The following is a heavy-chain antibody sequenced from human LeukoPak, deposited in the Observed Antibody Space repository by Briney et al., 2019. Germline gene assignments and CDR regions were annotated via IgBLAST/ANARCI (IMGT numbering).Heavy chain of an antibody. J-gene: IGHJ6*02. CDR3: AKDQSINYGSGSPEDV. D-gene: IGHD3-10*01. CDR2: ISGSGGST. CDR1: GFTFSSYA. V-gene: IGHV3-23*01. Sequence: GGSLRLSCAASGFTFSSYAMSWVRQAPGKGLEWVSAISGSGGSTYYADSVKGRFTISRDNSKNTLYLQMNSLRAEDTAVYYCAKDQSINYGSGSPEDVWGQGTTVTVSS.